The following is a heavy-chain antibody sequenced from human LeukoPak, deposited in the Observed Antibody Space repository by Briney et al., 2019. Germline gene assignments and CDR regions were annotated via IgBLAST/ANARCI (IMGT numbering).Heavy chain of an antibody. CDR3: ARAWRGGSYSARWFDP. J-gene: IGHJ5*02. CDR1: GFTFSSYS. D-gene: IGHD1-26*01. Sequence: PGGSLRLSCAASGFTFSSYSMNWVRQAPGKGLEWVSSISSSSSYIYYADSVKGRFTISRDNAKNSLYLQMNSLRAEDTAVYYCARAWRGGSYSARWFDPWGQGTLVTVSS. CDR2: ISSSSSYI. V-gene: IGHV3-21*01.